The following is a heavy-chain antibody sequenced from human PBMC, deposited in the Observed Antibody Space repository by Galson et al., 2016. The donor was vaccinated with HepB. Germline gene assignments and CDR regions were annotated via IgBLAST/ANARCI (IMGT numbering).Heavy chain of an antibody. CDR3: ARIRMRNGGGDGFDI. D-gene: IGHD1-1*01. CDR2: IDWNDDK. V-gene: IGHV2-70*01. J-gene: IGHJ3*02. CDR1: GFSVSTSGVG. Sequence: PALVKPTQTLTLTCTFSGFSVSTSGVGVGWIRQPPGKALEWLALIDWNDDKFYTTSLETRLTISKDTSKNQVVLTMSNMDPVDTATYYCARIRMRNGGGDGFDIWGQGTMVTVSS.